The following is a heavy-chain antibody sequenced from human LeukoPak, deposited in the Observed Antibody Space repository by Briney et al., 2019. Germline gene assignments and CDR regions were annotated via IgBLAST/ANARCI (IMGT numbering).Heavy chain of an antibody. V-gene: IGHV4-59*12. CDR2: ISYSGST. CDR3: ARGTRGAFDI. Sequence: SETLSLTCTVSGGSISSYYWSWIRQPPGKGLEWIGYISYSGSTNYNPSLKSRVTISVDTSKNQFSLQLNSVTPEDTAVYYCARGTRGAFDIWGQGTMVTVSS. D-gene: IGHD3-10*01. J-gene: IGHJ3*02. CDR1: GGSISSYY.